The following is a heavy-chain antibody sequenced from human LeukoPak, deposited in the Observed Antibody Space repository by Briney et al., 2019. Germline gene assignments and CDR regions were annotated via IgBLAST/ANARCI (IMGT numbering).Heavy chain of an antibody. CDR2: ISSSSTYI. CDR1: GFTFSRST. J-gene: IGHJ4*02. CDR3: ARDPTTLTTFALGYFDY. V-gene: IGHV3-21*01. Sequence: GGSLRLSCAVSGFTFSRSTMNWVRQAPGKGLEWVSSISSSSTYIYYADSVKGRFIISRDNAKSSLYLQMNSLRAEDTAIYYCARDPTTLTTFALGYFDYWGQGTLVTVSS. D-gene: IGHD4-11*01.